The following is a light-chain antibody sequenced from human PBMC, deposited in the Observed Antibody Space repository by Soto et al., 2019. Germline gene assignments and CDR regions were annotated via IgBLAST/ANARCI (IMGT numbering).Light chain of an antibody. J-gene: IGKJ1*01. CDR3: QQYGSSPST. CDR2: GAS. V-gene: IGKV3-20*01. CDR1: QSVSRY. Sequence: EIVLTQSPATLSLSPGERATLSCRASQSVSRYLAWYQQKPGQAPRLLIYGASSRATGIPDRFSGSGSGTDFTLTISRLETEDFAVYYCQQYGSSPSTFGQGTKVDTK.